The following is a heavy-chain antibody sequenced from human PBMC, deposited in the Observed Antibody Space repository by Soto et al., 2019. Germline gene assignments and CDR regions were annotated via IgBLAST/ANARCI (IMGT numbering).Heavy chain of an antibody. CDR1: GGSISSYY. J-gene: IGHJ4*02. V-gene: IGHV4-59*01. CDR2: IYYSGST. D-gene: IGHD6-13*01. CDR3: ARGIAAPLYYFDY. Sequence: SETLSLTCTVSGGSISSYYWSWIRQPPGKGLEWIGYIYYSGSTNYNPSLKSRVTISVDTSKNQFSLKLSSVTAADTAVYYCARGIAAPLYYFDYWGQGTLVTVSS.